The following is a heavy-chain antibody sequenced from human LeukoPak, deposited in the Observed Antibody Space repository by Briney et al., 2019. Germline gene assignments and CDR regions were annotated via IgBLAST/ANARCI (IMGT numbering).Heavy chain of an antibody. CDR1: GFTFSSYG. CDR2: IRYDGSNK. J-gene: IGHJ6*03. CDR3: TNYGVYTGYYYMDV. Sequence: GGSLRLSCAASGFTFSSYGMHWVRQAPGKGLEWVAFIRYDGSNKYYADSVKGRFTISRDNAKNSLYLQMNSLRAEDTALYYCTNYGVYTGYYYMDVWGKGTTVIVSS. V-gene: IGHV3-30*02. D-gene: IGHD4-17*01.